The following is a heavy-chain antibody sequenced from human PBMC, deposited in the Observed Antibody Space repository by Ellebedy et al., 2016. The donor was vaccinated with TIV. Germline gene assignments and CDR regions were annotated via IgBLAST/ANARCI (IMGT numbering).Heavy chain of an antibody. Sequence: GGSLRLXCATSGFTFSPFAVHWVRQALGKGLEWVAVISNDGTNEHYADSVKGRFTVSRDNSRKTVSLQMTSLRDDDTAVYYCARDGSCGGGKCYSGLPDFWGQGTLVTVSS. D-gene: IGHD2-15*01. CDR1: GFTFSPFA. CDR3: ARDGSCGGGKCYSGLPDF. J-gene: IGHJ4*02. V-gene: IGHV3-30-3*01. CDR2: ISNDGTNE.